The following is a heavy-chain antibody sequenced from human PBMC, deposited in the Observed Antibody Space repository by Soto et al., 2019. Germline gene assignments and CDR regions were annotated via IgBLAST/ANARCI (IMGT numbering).Heavy chain of an antibody. CDR1: GDTFTSYY. Sequence: ASVKVSCKASGDTFTSYYMHWVRQAPGQGLEWMGIINPSGGTSYAQKFQGRVTITADKSTSTAYMELSSLRSEDTAVYYCAATDYYDSSGYRRTYYYYGMDVWGQGTTVTVSS. J-gene: IGHJ6*02. CDR2: INPSGGT. V-gene: IGHV1-46*01. D-gene: IGHD3-22*01. CDR3: AATDYYDSSGYRRTYYYYGMDV.